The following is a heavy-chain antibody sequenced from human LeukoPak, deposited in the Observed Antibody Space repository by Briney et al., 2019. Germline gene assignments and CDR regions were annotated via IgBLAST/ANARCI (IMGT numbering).Heavy chain of an antibody. CDR3: ARDLVSEWLRGVYDAFDI. CDR2: ISSSSSYI. D-gene: IGHD5-12*01. J-gene: IGHJ3*02. Sequence: GGSLRLSCAASGFTFSSYSMNWVRQAPGKGLEWVSSISSSSSYIYYADSVKGRFNISRDNAKTSLYLQMNSLRAEDTAVYYCARDLVSEWLRGVYDAFDIWGQGTMVTVS. V-gene: IGHV3-21*01. CDR1: GFTFSSYS.